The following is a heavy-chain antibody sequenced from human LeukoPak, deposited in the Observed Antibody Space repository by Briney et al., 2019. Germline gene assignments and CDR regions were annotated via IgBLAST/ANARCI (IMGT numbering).Heavy chain of an antibody. CDR3: ARDEYKADAY. CDR1: GFNFSSYG. Sequence: GGSLRLSCAASGFNFSSYGMHWVRQAPGKGLEWVTSIWFDGSNIHYADSVKGRVIISRDNSKSALYLQMNSLRAEDTAIYYCARDEYKADAYWGQGTLVTVSS. V-gene: IGHV3-33*01. D-gene: IGHD2/OR15-2a*01. J-gene: IGHJ4*02. CDR2: IWFDGSNI.